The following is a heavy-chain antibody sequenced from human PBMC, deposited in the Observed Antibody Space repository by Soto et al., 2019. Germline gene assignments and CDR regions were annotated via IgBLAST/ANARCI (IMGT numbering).Heavy chain of an antibody. D-gene: IGHD2-15*01. Sequence: PSETLSLTCTVSGGSISSYYWSWIRQPPGKGLEWIGYIYYSGSTNYNPSLKSRVTISVDTSKNQFSLKLSSVTAADTAVYYCARVRGGYCSGGSCYLASWFDPWGKGTLVTVSS. J-gene: IGHJ5*02. CDR2: IYYSGST. V-gene: IGHV4-59*01. CDR3: ARVRGGYCSGGSCYLASWFDP. CDR1: GGSISSYY.